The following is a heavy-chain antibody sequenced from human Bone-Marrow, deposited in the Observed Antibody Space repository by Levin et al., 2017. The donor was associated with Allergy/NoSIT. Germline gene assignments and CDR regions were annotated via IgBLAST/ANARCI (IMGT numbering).Heavy chain of an antibody. Sequence: SGPTLVKPTRTLTLTCSFSGFSLRTSGMGVAWFRQPPGKALEWLTLIYWDDEKRYSPSLKSRLTITKDTSKNQVVLTMTNIDPVDTATHYCAHRPPGGYNWNNNWFDPWGQGTLVIVSS. CDR3: AHRPPGGYNWNNNWFDP. CDR1: GFSLRTSGMG. J-gene: IGHJ5*02. D-gene: IGHD1/OR15-1a*01. CDR2: IYWDDEK. V-gene: IGHV2-5*02.